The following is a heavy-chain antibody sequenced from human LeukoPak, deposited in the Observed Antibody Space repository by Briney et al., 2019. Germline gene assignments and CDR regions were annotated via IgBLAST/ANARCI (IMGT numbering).Heavy chain of an antibody. V-gene: IGHV3-23*01. CDR2: ISHDGGDT. J-gene: IGHJ4*02. D-gene: IGHD3-22*01. CDR1: GFTFNNYG. CDR3: AKLGHTSGYYARHSDY. Sequence: GGTLRLSYAASGFTFNNYGMSWVRQAPGRGLEWVSAISHDGGDTFYADSVKGRFTISRDNSKNTVYLQMNSLRAEDTALYYCAKLGHTSGYYARHSDYWGQGTLVTVSS.